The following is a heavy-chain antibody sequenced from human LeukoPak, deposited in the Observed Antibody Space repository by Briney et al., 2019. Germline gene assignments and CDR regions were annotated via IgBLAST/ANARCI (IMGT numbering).Heavy chain of an antibody. J-gene: IGHJ4*02. CDR1: GYTFTGYY. CDR3: ARDFTIFGVAEYYFDY. V-gene: IGHV1-2*02. CDR2: INPNSGGT. Sequence: ASVKVSCKASGYTFTGYYMHWVRQAPGQGLEWMGWINPNSGGTNYAQKFQGRVTMTRDTSISTAYMELSRLRSDDTAVYYCARDFTIFGVAEYYFDYWGQGTLVTVSS. D-gene: IGHD3-3*01.